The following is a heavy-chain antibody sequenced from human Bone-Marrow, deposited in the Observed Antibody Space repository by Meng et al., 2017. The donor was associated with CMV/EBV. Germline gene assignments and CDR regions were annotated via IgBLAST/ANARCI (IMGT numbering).Heavy chain of an antibody. J-gene: IGHJ6*02. Sequence: SETLSLTCTVSGGSISSYYWSWIRQPPGKGLEWIGYIYYSGSTNYNPSLKSRVTISVDTSKNQFSLKLSSVTAADTAVYYCARAHKDYGSGSYYKAYYYYYGMDVRGQGTTVTVSS. CDR1: GGSISSYY. D-gene: IGHD3-10*01. CDR3: ARAHKDYGSGSYYKAYYYYYGMDV. CDR2: IYYSGST. V-gene: IGHV4-59*01.